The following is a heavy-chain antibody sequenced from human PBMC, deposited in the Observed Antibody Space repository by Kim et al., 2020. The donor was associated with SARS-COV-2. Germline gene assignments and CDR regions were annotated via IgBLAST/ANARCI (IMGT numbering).Heavy chain of an antibody. V-gene: IGHV1-3*01. D-gene: IGHD6-13*01. CDR2: INAGNGNT. Sequence: ASVKVSCKASGYTFTTYAIHWVRQAPGQRLEWMGWINAGNGNTKYSQKFQDRVTITRDTFASTAYMELSSLRSEDTAVYYCGGSYSSSWYESWGQGTLVT. CDR3: GGSYSSSWYES. J-gene: IGHJ5*01. CDR1: GYTFTTYA.